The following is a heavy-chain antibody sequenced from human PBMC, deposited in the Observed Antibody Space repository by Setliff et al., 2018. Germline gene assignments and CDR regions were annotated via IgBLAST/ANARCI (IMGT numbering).Heavy chain of an antibody. J-gene: IGHJ4*02. V-gene: IGHV4-38-2*02. CDR1: GYSIITGYY. CDR2: LHRVGTF. D-gene: IGHD3-10*01. Sequence: SETLSLTCSVSGYSIITGYYWAWIRRLPGRGLEWIGSLHRVGTFFYNPSLVSRVTISFDTSRNQFSLELSSVTAADTAVYYCARHATYYYGSGNLPFDHWAQGSLVTVSS. CDR3: ARHATYYYGSGNLPFDH.